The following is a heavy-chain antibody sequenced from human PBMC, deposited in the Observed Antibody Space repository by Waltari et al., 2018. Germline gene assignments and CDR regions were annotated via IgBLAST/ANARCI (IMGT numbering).Heavy chain of an antibody. V-gene: IGHV4-39*01. CDR3: AKHDSYGSINWFDP. CDR2: IFYSGTT. D-gene: IGHD5-18*01. J-gene: IGHJ5*02. CDR1: GVSIGSTTYY. Sequence: QVQLQESGPGLVKPSETLSLTCAVSGVSIGSTTYYWAWIRQPPGKGLEWVGSIFYSGTTYYNPSLKIRVTISLDTSNNQFSLNLRSVIAADTAVYYCAKHDSYGSINWFDPWGQGTLVTVSS.